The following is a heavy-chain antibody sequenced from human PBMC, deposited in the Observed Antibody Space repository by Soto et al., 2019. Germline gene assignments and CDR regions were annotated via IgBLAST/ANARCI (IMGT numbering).Heavy chain of an antibody. CDR3: VRRVSGNYDY. J-gene: IGHJ4*02. Sequence: EVPLAESGGGMVQPGGSLRLSCVASGFTFSSYDMHWVRQAPGKGLEYVSSISSNGGTTYYGNSVKGRFTISRDNSKNTVYLQMGSLRAEDMAVYFCVRRVSGNYDYWGQGTLVTVSS. V-gene: IGHV3-64*01. CDR1: GFTFSSYD. CDR2: ISSNGGTT. D-gene: IGHD1-7*01.